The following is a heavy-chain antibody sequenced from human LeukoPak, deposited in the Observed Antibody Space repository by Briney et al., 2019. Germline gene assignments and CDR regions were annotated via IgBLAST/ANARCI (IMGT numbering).Heavy chain of an antibody. D-gene: IGHD5-18*01. J-gene: IGHJ5*02. V-gene: IGHV1-46*01. Sequence: ASVKVSCKASGYTSTSYHMHWVRQAPGQGLEWMGIINPSGGNTNYAQKFQGRVTMTRDMSTSTVYMELSSLRSEDTAMYYCARALPHRRLMDTTMEQHWFDPWGQGTLVTVSS. CDR1: GYTSTSYH. CDR2: INPSGGNT. CDR3: ARALPHRRLMDTTMEQHWFDP.